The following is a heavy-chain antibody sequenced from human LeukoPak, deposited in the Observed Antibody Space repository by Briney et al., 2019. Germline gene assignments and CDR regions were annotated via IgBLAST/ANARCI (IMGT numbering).Heavy chain of an antibody. CDR3: AKETGSAVGSTDFDY. CDR2: ISYDRSNK. D-gene: IGHD4-17*01. CDR1: GFTFSSYA. J-gene: IGHJ4*02. V-gene: IGHV3-30-3*01. Sequence: GGSLRPSCAASGFTFSSYAMHWVRQAPGKGLEWVAVISYDRSNKYYADSVKGRFTISRDNSKNTLYLQMNSPRVEDTAVYYCAKETGSAVGSTDFDYWGQGTLVTVSS.